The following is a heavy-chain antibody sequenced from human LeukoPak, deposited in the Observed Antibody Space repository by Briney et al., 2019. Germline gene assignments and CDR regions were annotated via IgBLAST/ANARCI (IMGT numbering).Heavy chain of an antibody. D-gene: IGHD5-24*01. CDR1: GFTFSSYA. CDR2: ISYDGSNK. Sequence: GGSLRLSCAASGFTFSSYAMHWVRQAPGKGLEWVAVISYDGSNKYYADSVKGRFTISRDNSKNTLYLQMNSLRAEDTAVYYCARAGSEDGYNYWYFDYWGQGTLVTVSS. CDR3: ARAGSEDGYNYWYFDY. V-gene: IGHV3-30-3*01. J-gene: IGHJ4*02.